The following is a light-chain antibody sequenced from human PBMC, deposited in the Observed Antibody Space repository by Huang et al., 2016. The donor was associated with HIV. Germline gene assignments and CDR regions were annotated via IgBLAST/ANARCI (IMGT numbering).Light chain of an antibody. CDR2: KVS. CDR1: QSLVHSDGNTY. CDR3: MQGTFWYT. J-gene: IGKJ2*01. Sequence: DVVMTQSPVSLPVTLGQSASISCRSSQSLVHSDGNTYVNWFHQRPGQSPRRLIYKVSNRDSGVPDRFSGSGSGTDFTLKISRVEAEDVGVYYCMQGTFWYTFGQGPRWRSN. V-gene: IGKV2-30*02.